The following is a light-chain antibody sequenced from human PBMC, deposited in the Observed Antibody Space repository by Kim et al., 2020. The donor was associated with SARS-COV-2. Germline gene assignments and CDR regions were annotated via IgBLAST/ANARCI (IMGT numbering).Light chain of an antibody. CDR3: QHRQT. Sequence: STRSESVGDRVTRTCRASQSVSRWLAWYQQKPGKAPKLLIYDGSNLQSGVPSRFSGSGSGTEFTLTISSLQPDDFAIYYCQHRQTFGQGTKVDIK. V-gene: IGKV1-5*01. J-gene: IGKJ1*01. CDR2: DGS. CDR1: QSVSRW.